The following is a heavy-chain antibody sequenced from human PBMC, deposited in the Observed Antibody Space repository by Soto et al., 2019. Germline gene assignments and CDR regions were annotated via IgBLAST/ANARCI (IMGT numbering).Heavy chain of an antibody. Sequence: QVQLQQWGAGLLKPSETLSLTCAVYGGSFSGYYWSWIRQPQGKGLEWIGEINHSGSTNYNPSLKSRVTISVDTSKNQFSLKLSSVTAADTAVYYCARSGAAGTHPVYYYYGMDVWGQGTTVTVSS. CDR1: GGSFSGYY. V-gene: IGHV4-34*01. J-gene: IGHJ6*02. CDR3: ARSGAAGTHPVYYYYGMDV. D-gene: IGHD6-13*01. CDR2: INHSGST.